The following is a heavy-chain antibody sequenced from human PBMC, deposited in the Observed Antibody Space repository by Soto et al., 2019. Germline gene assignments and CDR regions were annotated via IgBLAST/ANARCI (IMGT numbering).Heavy chain of an antibody. CDR2: IYSGGST. D-gene: IGHD4-17*01. CDR1: GFTVSSNY. V-gene: IGHV3-66*01. CDR3: ARFGSYGGDFYSSGMDV. J-gene: IGHJ6*02. Sequence: EVQLVESGGGLVQPGGSLRLSCAASGFTVSSNYMSWVRQAPGKGLEWVSVIYSGGSTYYADSVKGRFTISRDNSKNPLELQMNSLRDEETAVYYGARFGSYGGDFYSSGMDVWGQGTTVTVSS.